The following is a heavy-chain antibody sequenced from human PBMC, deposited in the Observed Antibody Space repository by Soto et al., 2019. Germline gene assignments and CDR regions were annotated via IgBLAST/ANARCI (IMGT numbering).Heavy chain of an antibody. D-gene: IGHD6-6*01. CDR3: TTFSSLSFYYYYGMDV. CDR2: IKSKTDDGKT. Sequence: EVQLVESGGGLVKPGGSLRLSCAASGFTFSNAWMNWVLQAPGKGLEWVGRIKSKTDDGKTDYAAPVKGRFTISRDDSKNTRYLQMNSLKTEDTALYYCTTFSSLSFYYYYGMDVWGQGTTVTVSS. J-gene: IGHJ6*02. V-gene: IGHV3-15*07. CDR1: GFTFSNAW.